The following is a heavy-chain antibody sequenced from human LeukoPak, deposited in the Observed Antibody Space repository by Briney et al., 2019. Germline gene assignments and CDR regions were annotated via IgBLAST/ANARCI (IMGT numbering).Heavy chain of an antibody. J-gene: IGHJ1*01. CDR1: GVTISNYY. Sequence: SETLSLTCTVSGVTISNYYLSWIRQPPGKGLEWIGYIYYSGSTNYNPSLKSRVTISVDTYKNQFSLKLSSVTAADTAVYYCARAYSSSWPEYFQHWGQGTLVTVSS. V-gene: IGHV4-59*01. CDR3: ARAYSSSWPEYFQH. CDR2: IYYSGST. D-gene: IGHD6-13*01.